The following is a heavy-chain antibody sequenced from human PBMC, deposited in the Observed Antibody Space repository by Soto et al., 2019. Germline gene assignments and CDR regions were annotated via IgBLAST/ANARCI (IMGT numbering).Heavy chain of an antibody. CDR1: GYTFTDYD. CDR2: MNPNSGET. Sequence: QEQLVQSGAEVKKPGASVKVSCKTSGYTFTDYDINWVRQATGQGLEWIGWMNPNSGETGYAQKFQGRVTMTRSASLSAAYLELSSLRSEDTAVYYCARVAVAARPRWYNWFDPWGPRTLVTVSS. D-gene: IGHD2-15*01. CDR3: ARVAVAARPRWYNWFDP. J-gene: IGHJ5*02. V-gene: IGHV1-8*01.